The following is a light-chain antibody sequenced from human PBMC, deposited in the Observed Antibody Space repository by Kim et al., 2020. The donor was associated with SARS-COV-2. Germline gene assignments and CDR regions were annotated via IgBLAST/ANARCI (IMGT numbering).Light chain of an antibody. V-gene: IGKV3-15*01. J-gene: IGKJ1*01. Sequence: EIAMTQSPATLSVSPGERATLSRRASQSVSSNLDWYQQKPGQAPRLLIYGASTRATGIPARFSGSGSGTEFTLTISSLQSEDCAVYYCQQYNNWPRAFGQGTKVDIK. CDR3: QQYNNWPRA. CDR1: QSVSSN. CDR2: GAS.